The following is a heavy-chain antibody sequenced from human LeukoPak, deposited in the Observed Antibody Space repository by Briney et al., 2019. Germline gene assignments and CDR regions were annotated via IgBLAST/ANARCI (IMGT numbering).Heavy chain of an antibody. Sequence: AASVKVSCKASGYTFTGYYMHWVRQAPGQGLEWMGWINPNSGGTNYAQKFQGRVTMTRDTSISTAYMELSRLRSDDTAVYYCARDAIFGVVIISEASPYYYYYMDVWGKGTTVTVSS. CDR3: ARDAIFGVVIISEASPYYYYYMDV. D-gene: IGHD3-3*01. CDR1: GYTFTGYY. CDR2: INPNSGGT. V-gene: IGHV1-2*02. J-gene: IGHJ6*03.